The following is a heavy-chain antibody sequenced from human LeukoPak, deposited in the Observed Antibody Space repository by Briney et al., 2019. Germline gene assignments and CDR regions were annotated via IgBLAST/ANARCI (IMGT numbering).Heavy chain of an antibody. V-gene: IGHV3-9*01. J-gene: IGHJ6*03. CDR3: ARGGIQLWPERRPYYYYMDV. CDR1: GFTFDDYA. Sequence: GGSLRLSCAASGFTFDDYAMHWVRQAPGKGLEWVSGISWNSGSIGYADSVKGRFTISRDNAKNSLYLQMNSLRAEDTAVYYCARGGIQLWPERRPYYYYMDVWGKGTTVTVSS. D-gene: IGHD5-18*01. CDR2: ISWNSGSI.